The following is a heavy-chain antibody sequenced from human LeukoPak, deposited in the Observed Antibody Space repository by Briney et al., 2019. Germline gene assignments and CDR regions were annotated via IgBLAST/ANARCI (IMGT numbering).Heavy chain of an antibody. CDR2: INPSGGST. D-gene: IGHD3-22*01. CDR3: ARGLAPYSYEYSGHDPYYYYNMDV. CDR1: GYTFTSYY. V-gene: IGHV1-46*01. J-gene: IGHJ6*03. Sequence: ASVKVSCKASGYTFTSYYIHWVRQAPGQGLEWMGLINPSGGSTNYAQKFQGRVTMTENTSTSTAYMELSSLRSEDTAVYYCARGLAPYSYEYSGHDPYYYYNMDVWGKGTTVIISS.